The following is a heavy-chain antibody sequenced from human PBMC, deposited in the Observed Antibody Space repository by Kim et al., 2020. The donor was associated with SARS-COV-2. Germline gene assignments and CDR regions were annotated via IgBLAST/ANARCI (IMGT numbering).Heavy chain of an antibody. J-gene: IGHJ4*02. D-gene: IGHD3-16*02. V-gene: IGHV3-74*01. CDR3: ARGHLGELSSNDY. Sequence: ADAVKDAFTISRGNAKDTLYLQMTSLRAEDTAVYYCARGHLGELSSNDYWGQGTLVTVSS.